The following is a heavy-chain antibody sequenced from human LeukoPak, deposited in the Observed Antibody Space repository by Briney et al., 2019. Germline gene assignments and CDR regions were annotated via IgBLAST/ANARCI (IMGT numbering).Heavy chain of an antibody. CDR2: IKQDGSDK. V-gene: IGHV3-7*03. J-gene: IGHJ4*02. CDR1: GFTFSDYW. D-gene: IGHD6-19*01. CDR3: ARGTYSSGWYPDYFDY. Sequence: GGSLRLSCVASGFTFSDYWMSWVRQAPGKGLEWVANIKQDGSDKYYADSMRGRFTISRGNAKDSLYLQMNSLRAEDTAVYFCARGTYSSGWYPDYFDYWGQGTLVTVSS.